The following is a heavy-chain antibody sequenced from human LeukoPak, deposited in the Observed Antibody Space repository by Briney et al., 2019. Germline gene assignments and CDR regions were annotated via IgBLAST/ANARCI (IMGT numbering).Heavy chain of an antibody. CDR3: ARGGGRSSSAFDP. Sequence: ASVKVSCKASGYTFTAYDMHWVRQAPGQGLEWMGWINPNSGGTKYAQNFQGRVTMTRDTSISTAYMELSRLRSDDTAVYYCARGGGRSSSAFDPWGQGTLVTVSS. V-gene: IGHV1-2*02. J-gene: IGHJ5*02. CDR2: INPNSGGT. D-gene: IGHD6-6*01. CDR1: GYTFTAYD.